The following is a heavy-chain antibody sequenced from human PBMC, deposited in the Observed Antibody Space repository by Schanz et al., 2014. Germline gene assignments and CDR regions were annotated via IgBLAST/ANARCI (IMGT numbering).Heavy chain of an antibody. CDR3: ARDSGSSSWYPSDY. CDR1: GFTFRSYG. J-gene: IGHJ4*02. Sequence: QVQLVESGGGVVQPGRSLRLSCAASGFTFRSYGMHWVRQAPGKGLEWVALIWYDGSNEYYADSVKGRFTISRDNAKNSLYLQMNSLRAEDTALYYCARDSGSSSWYPSDYWGQGTLXTVSS. D-gene: IGHD6-13*01. CDR2: IWYDGSNE. V-gene: IGHV3-33*01.